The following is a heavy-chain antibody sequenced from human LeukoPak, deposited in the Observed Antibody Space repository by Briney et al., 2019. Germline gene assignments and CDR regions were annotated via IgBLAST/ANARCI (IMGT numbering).Heavy chain of an antibody. V-gene: IGHV1-8*01. J-gene: IGHJ4*02. D-gene: IGHD5-24*01. CDR1: GYTFTSYD. Sequence: ASVKVSCKASGYTFTSYDINWVRQATGQGLERMGWMNPNSGNTGYAQKFQGRVTMTRNTSISTAYMELSSLRSEDTAVYYCARGTIAHQRWLQFRRREAWSVPDYWGQGTLVTVSS. CDR2: MNPNSGNT. CDR3: ARGTIAHQRWLQFRRREAWSVPDY.